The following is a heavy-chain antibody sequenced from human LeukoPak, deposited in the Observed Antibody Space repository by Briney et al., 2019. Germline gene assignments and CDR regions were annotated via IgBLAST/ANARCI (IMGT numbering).Heavy chain of an antibody. CDR3: ARVDPATVTPGVSYYYYYMDV. V-gene: IGHV3-23*01. D-gene: IGHD4-17*01. J-gene: IGHJ6*03. CDR1: GWTFSSHF. Sequence: GGSLRLSCTASGWTFSSHFMTWVRQLPGKGLEWVSGMSVSGCDTFYADSVRGGFTISRDNSKTSVSLQMNSLRDEDTAMYYSARVDPATVTPGVSYYYYYMDVWGKGTTVTVSS. CDR2: MSVSGCDT.